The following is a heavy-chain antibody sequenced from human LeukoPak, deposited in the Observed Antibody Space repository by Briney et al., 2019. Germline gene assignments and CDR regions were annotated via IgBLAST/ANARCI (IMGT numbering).Heavy chain of an antibody. CDR1: GGSISSYY. CDR2: IYYSGST. CDR3: AGHDGYRSLMDV. J-gene: IGHJ6*02. V-gene: IGHV4-59*08. Sequence: SETPSLTCTVSGGSISSYYWSWIRQPPGKGLEWIGYIYYSGSTNYNPSLKSRVTISVETSKNQFSLELSSVTAADTAVYYCAGHDGYRSLMDVWGQGTTDDVSS. D-gene: IGHD5-18*01.